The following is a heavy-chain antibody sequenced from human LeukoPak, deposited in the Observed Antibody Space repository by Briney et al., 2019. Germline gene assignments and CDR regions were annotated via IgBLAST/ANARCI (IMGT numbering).Heavy chain of an antibody. D-gene: IGHD1-26*01. V-gene: IGHV4-31*03. CDR2: ITHNGST. J-gene: IGHJ4*02. Sequence: SQTLSLTCTVSRGSISGGGFYWAWIRQHPGQGLEWIGYITHNGSTYYNPALESRISIFRDTSKNQFSLSLTSLTAADTAVYFCASVDWESYYLDSWGQGSLVTVSS. CDR1: RGSISGGGFY. CDR3: ASVDWESYYLDS.